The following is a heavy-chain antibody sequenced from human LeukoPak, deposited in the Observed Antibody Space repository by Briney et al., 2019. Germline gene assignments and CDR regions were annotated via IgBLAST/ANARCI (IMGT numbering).Heavy chain of an antibody. CDR3: ARRYYYDSSGYWGSSEYYFDY. CDR2: IYYSGST. Sequence: SETLSLTCTVSGGSVSSGSYYWSWIRQPPGKGLEWIGYIYYSGSTYYNPSLKSRVTISVDTSKNQFSLKLSSVTAADTAVYYCARRYYYDSSGYWGSSEYYFDYWGQGTLVTVSS. J-gene: IGHJ4*02. V-gene: IGHV4-61*01. D-gene: IGHD3-22*01. CDR1: GGSVSSGSYY.